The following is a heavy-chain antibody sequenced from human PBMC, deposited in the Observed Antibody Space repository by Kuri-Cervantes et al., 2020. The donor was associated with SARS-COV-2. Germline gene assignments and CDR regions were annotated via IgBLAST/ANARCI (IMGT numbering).Heavy chain of an antibody. CDR3: ARDSATDIVVVPAAIGP. V-gene: IGHV3-11*01. J-gene: IGHJ5*02. CDR2: ISSSGSTI. CDR1: GFTFSDYY. D-gene: IGHD2-2*02. Sequence: GESLKISCAASGFTFSDYYMSWIRQAPGKGLEWVSYISSSGSTIYYADSVKGRFTISRDNAKNSLYPQMNSLRAEDTAVYYCARDSATDIVVVPAAIGPWGQGTLVTVSS.